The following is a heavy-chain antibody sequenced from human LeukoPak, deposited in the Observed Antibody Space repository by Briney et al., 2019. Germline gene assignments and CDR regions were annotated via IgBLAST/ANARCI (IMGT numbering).Heavy chain of an antibody. CDR1: GGSISSYY. V-gene: IGHV4-59*08. J-gene: IGHJ4*02. CDR3: AGHHPRNTVDF. D-gene: IGHD2/OR15-2a*01. CDR2: ISDIGSI. Sequence: SETLSLTCAVSGGSISSYYWGWIRQPPGKGLEWIAYISDIGSINYNPSLKSRVTISLDTSKNQFSLKLSSVTAADTAVYYCAGHHPRNTVDFWGQGALVTVSS.